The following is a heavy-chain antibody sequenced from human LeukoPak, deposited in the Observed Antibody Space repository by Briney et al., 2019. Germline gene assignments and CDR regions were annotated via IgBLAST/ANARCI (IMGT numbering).Heavy chain of an antibody. CDR1: GYTFTSYY. D-gene: IGHD1-1*01. Sequence: GASVKVSCKASGYTFTSYYMHWVRQAPGQGLEWMGIINPSGGSTSYAQKLQGRVTMTRDTSTSTVYMELSSLRSEDTAVYYCARGSNNWNDEGAFDIWGQGTMVTVSS. CDR3: ARGSNNWNDEGAFDI. V-gene: IGHV1-46*04. CDR2: INPSGGST. J-gene: IGHJ3*02.